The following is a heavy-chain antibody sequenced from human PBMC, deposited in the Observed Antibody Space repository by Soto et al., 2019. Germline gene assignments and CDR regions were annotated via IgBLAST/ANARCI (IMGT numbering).Heavy chain of an antibody. J-gene: IGHJ6*02. D-gene: IGHD3-22*01. Sequence: ETLSLTCAVSGYSISSGYYWGWIRQPPGKGLEWVSAISGSGDSTYYADSVKGRFTISRDNSKNTLYVQMNSVRAEDTGVYYWAKDPGYYYDSSAASYYYYGIDVWGQGTTVTVSS. CDR3: AKDPGYYYDSSAASYYYYGIDV. CDR1: GYSISSGYY. V-gene: IGHV3-23*01. CDR2: ISGSGDST.